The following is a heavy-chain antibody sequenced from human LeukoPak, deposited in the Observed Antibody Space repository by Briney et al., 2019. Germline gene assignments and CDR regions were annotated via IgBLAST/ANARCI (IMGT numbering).Heavy chain of an antibody. CDR1: GGSISSGGYY. J-gene: IGHJ4*02. CDR2: IYYSGST. Sequence: SETLSLTCTVSGGSISSGGYYWSWIRQHPGKGLEWTGYIYYSGSTYYNPSLKSRVTISVDTSKNQFSLKLSSVTAADTAVYYCAREKWLLPYYFDYWGQGTLVTVSS. CDR3: AREKWLLPYYFDY. V-gene: IGHV4-31*03. D-gene: IGHD3-22*01.